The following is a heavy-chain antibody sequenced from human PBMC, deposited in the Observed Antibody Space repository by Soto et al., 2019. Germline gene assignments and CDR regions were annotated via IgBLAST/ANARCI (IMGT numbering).Heavy chain of an antibody. V-gene: IGHV4-4*07. J-gene: IGHJ4*02. Sequence: SSNLSLTCTVPGGSIRGYYWSWIRQPAGMGLEWIGRMHTSGSTNYNPSLKSRVTISVDMSKNQISLKLTSVTAADTALYYCVRASMPKAHFDSWGQGTLVTVSS. CDR3: VRASMPKAHFDS. D-gene: IGHD2-2*01. CDR2: MHTSGST. CDR1: GGSIRGYY.